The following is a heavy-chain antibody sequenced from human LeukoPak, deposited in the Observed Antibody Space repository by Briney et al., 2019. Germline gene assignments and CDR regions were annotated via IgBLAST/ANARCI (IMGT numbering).Heavy chain of an antibody. CDR2: ISSSGNT. Sequence: PGGSLRLSCAVSGFTFSRSAMTWVRQTPGKGLDWVSSISSSGNTYYADSVKGRFTISRDNSKNTLYLQMNSLRAEDTAVYYCAKLGVAAHDYWGQGTLVTVSS. CDR1: GFTFSRSA. V-gene: IGHV3-23*01. D-gene: IGHD2-15*01. CDR3: AKLGVAAHDY. J-gene: IGHJ4*02.